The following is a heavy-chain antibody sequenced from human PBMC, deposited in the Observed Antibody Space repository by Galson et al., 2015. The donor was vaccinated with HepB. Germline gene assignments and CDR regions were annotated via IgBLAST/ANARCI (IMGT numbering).Heavy chain of an antibody. V-gene: IGHV1-69*13. CDR1: GGTFSNSA. CDR2: IIPIFGTS. D-gene: IGHD4-23*01. J-gene: IGHJ6*03. Sequence: SVKVSCKASGGTFSNSAIYWVRQAPGQGPEWKGGIIPIFGTSKYAQNFQGRVTITADASTTTAYMELSSLRSEDTAVYYCARGDSVPVGYYYYYMDVWGKGTAVTVSS. CDR3: ARGDSVPVGYYYYYMDV.